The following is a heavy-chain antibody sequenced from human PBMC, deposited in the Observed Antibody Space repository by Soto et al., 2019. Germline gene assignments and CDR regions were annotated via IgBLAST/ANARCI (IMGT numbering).Heavy chain of an antibody. V-gene: IGHV3-30-3*01. CDR1: GFTFSSYA. D-gene: IGHD1-7*01. J-gene: IGHJ1*01. Sequence: GGSLRLSCAASGFTFSSYAIHWGRQAPGKGLEWVAVISYDGSSKYYADSVKGRFTISRDNSKNTLYLQMNSLRAEEPAVYYWARDGDTGITVTAEYFQYWGKGTLVTVPS. CDR3: ARDGDTGITVTAEYFQY. CDR2: ISYDGSSK.